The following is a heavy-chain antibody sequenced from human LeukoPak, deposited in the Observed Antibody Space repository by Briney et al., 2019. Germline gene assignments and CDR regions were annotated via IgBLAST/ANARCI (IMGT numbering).Heavy chain of an antibody. D-gene: IGHD6-13*01. V-gene: IGHV3-30*18. CDR2: ISYGGNNK. J-gene: IGHJ4*02. CDR3: AKGGSSSWHFDY. Sequence: PGRSLRLSCAASGFTFSSYGIHWVRQAPGKGLEWVAVISYGGNNKYYADSVKGRFTISRDNSENTVSLQMNSLRVEDTAVYYCAKGGSSSWHFDYWGQGTLVTV. CDR1: GFTFSSYG.